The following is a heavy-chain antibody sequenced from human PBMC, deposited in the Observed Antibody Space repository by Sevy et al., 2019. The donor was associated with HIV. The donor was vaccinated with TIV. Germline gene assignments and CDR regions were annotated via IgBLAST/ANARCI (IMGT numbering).Heavy chain of an antibody. CDR3: ARVPNVLRFLEWRGDWFDP. CDR1: GGTFSSYA. D-gene: IGHD3-3*01. Sequence: ASVKVSCKASGGTFSSYAISWVRQAPGQGLEWMGGIIPIFGTANYAQKFQGRVTITADESTSTAYMGLSSLRSEDTAVYYCARVPNVLRFLEWRGDWFDPWGQGTLVTVSS. V-gene: IGHV1-69*13. J-gene: IGHJ5*02. CDR2: IIPIFGTA.